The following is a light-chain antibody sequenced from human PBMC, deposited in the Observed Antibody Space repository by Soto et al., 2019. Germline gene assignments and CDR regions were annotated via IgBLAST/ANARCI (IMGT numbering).Light chain of an antibody. Sequence: QSALTPPASVSGSPGQSITISFTGTSSDVGSYNLVSWYQQHPGKAPKLMIYEGSKRPSGVSNRFSGSKSGNTASLTISGLQAEDEADYYCCSYAGSSTWVFGGGTKLTVL. J-gene: IGLJ3*02. CDR2: EGS. CDR1: SSDVGSYNL. CDR3: CSYAGSSTWV. V-gene: IGLV2-23*01.